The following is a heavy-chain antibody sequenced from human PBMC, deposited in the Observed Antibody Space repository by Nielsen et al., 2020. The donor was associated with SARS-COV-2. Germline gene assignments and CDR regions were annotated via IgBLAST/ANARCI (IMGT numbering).Heavy chain of an antibody. V-gene: IGHV3-48*01. Sequence: GGSLRLSCAASGFTFSSYSMNWVRQAPGKGLEWVSYISSSSSTIYYADSVKGRFTISRDNAKNSLYLQMNSLRAEDTAVYYCARQADFDWLLSKEYYFDYWGQGTLVTVSS. J-gene: IGHJ4*02. CDR1: GFTFSSYS. CDR2: ISSSSSTI. D-gene: IGHD3-9*01. CDR3: ARQADFDWLLSKEYYFDY.